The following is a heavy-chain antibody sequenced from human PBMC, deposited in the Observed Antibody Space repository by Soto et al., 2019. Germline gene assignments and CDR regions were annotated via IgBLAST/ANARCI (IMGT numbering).Heavy chain of an antibody. CDR2: INHSGST. Sequence: SETLSLTCAVYGGSFSGYYWSWIRQPPGKGLEWIGEINHSGSTNYNPSLKSRVTMTRDTSTSTVYMELSSLRSEDTAVYYCARDRGHSSSWDYFDYWGLGTLVTVSS. CDR1: GGSFSGYY. D-gene: IGHD6-13*01. J-gene: IGHJ4*02. V-gene: IGHV4-34*10. CDR3: ARDRGHSSSWDYFDY.